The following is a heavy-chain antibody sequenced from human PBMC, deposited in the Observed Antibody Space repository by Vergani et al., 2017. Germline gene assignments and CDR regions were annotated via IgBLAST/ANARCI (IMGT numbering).Heavy chain of an antibody. CDR3: AHRPGAMVRGVIPFEGYDY. V-gene: IGHV2-5*01. D-gene: IGHD3-10*01. Sequence: QITLKESGPTLVKPTQTLTLTCTFSGFSLSTSGVGVGWIRQPPGKALEWLALIYWNDDKRYSPSLKSRLTITKDTSKNQVVLTMTNMDPVDTATYYCAHRPGAMVRGVIPFEGYDYWGQGTLVTVSS. J-gene: IGHJ4*02. CDR2: IYWNDDK. CDR1: GFSLSTSGVG.